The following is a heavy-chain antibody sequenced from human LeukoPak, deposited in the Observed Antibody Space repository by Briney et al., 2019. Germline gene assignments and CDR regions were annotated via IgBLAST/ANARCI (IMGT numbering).Heavy chain of an antibody. V-gene: IGHV4-4*07. CDR1: GGSISGYF. CDR2: IHTSGTT. Sequence: SETLSLTCTVSGGSISGYFCTWLRQSTGAGLECIGRIHTSGTTYYNPSLRSRVSMSVDTSNNKFSLRLSSVTAADTVVYYCARDPAGHGRYFDYWGQGALVTVSS. CDR3: ARDPAGHGRYFDY. D-gene: IGHD1-14*01. J-gene: IGHJ4*02.